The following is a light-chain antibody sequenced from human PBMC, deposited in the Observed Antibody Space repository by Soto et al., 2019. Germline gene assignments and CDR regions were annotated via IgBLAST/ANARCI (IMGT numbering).Light chain of an antibody. CDR3: QQSSTFPLT. V-gene: IGKV1-39*01. Sequence: DIQMTQSPSSLSTYVGDRVTITCRTSQSLRRYLSWYQQKPGKAPKLLIHTASSLQSGVPSRFSGSGSWTEFTLTISSLQPEDFATYYCQQSSTFPLTFGGGTKVQIK. J-gene: IGKJ4*01. CDR2: TAS. CDR1: QSLRRY.